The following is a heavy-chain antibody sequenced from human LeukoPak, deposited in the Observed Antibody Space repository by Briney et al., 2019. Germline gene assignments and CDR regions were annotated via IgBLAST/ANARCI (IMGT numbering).Heavy chain of an antibody. Sequence: GGSLRLSCAASGFTFSDYYMSWIRQAPGKGLEWVSYISSSGSTIYYADSVKGRFTISRDNAKNSLYLQMNSLRAEDTAVYYCARVPTRFLEWFSDYYYMDVWGKGTTVTVSS. D-gene: IGHD3-3*01. CDR2: ISSSGSTI. J-gene: IGHJ6*03. CDR3: ARVPTRFLEWFSDYYYMDV. CDR1: GFTFSDYY. V-gene: IGHV3-11*04.